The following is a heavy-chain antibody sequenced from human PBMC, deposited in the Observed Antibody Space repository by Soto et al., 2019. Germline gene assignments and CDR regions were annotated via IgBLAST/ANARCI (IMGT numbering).Heavy chain of an antibody. Sequence: QVQLVESGGGVVQPGRSLRLSCAASGFTFSNYGLHWVRQAPGKGLEWVAVISYDASDTYYADSVKGRFTISRDNSKNTLFLQMNSLRTDDTAVYYCAKAPGYSNSWPFDYWGQGTLVTVSS. CDR2: ISYDASDT. J-gene: IGHJ4*02. CDR3: AKAPGYSNSWPFDY. D-gene: IGHD6-13*01. CDR1: GFTFSNYG. V-gene: IGHV3-30*18.